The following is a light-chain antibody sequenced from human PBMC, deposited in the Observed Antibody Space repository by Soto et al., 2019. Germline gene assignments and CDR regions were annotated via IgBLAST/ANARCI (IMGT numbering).Light chain of an antibody. Sequence: QSALTQPASVSGSPGQSITISCTGTSSDVGGYNHVSWYQHHPGKAPKLMIYEVSNRPSGISNRFSGSKSGNTASLTISGLQPEDEANYFCSSATNTDTLVVFGGGTKVTVL. CDR2: EVS. J-gene: IGLJ2*01. CDR1: SSDVGGYNH. V-gene: IGLV2-14*01. CDR3: SSATNTDTLVV.